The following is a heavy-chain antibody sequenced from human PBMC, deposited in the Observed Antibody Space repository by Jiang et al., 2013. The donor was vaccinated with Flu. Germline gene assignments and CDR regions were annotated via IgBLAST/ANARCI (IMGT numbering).Heavy chain of an antibody. CDR2: ISTKNGDT. CDR3: ARDLYRSYDF. V-gene: IGHV1-2*02. CDR1: GYTFTGYY. D-gene: IGHD3-10*01. J-gene: IGHJ4*02. Sequence: GAEVKKPGASVKVSCKASGYTFTGYYMHWVRQSPGQGLQWMGWISTKNGDTDYAQAFQGRVTMTRDTSISTVYMELASLRSDDTAIYYCARDLYRSYDFWGQGTLVTVSS.